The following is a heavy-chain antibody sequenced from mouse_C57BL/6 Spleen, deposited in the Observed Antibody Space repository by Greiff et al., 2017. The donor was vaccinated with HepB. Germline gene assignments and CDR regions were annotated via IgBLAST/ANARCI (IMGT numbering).Heavy chain of an antibody. V-gene: IGHV1-74*01. D-gene: IGHD2-4*01. J-gene: IGHJ1*03. CDR2: IHPSDSDT. CDR3: AIPLYDYHWYFDV. CDR1: GYTFTSYW. Sequence: VQLKQPGAELVKPGASVKVSCKASGYTFTSYWMHWVKQRPGQGLEWIGRIHPSDSDTNYNQKVKGKATLTVDKSSSTAYMQLSSLTSEDSAVYYCAIPLYDYHWYFDVWGTGTTVTVSS.